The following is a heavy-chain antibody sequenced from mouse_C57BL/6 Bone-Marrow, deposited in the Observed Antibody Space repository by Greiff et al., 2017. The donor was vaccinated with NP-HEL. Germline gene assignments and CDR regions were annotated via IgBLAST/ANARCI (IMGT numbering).Heavy chain of an antibody. Sequence: EVQLVESGGGLVQPGGSLKLSCAASGFTFSDYGMAWVRQAPRKGPEWVAFISNLAYSIYYADTVTGRFTISRENAKNTLYLEMSSLRSEDTAMYYCARLGSYYFDYWGQGTTLTVSS. J-gene: IGHJ2*01. D-gene: IGHD3-1*01. CDR2: ISNLAYSI. CDR3: ARLGSYYFDY. CDR1: GFTFSDYG. V-gene: IGHV5-15*01.